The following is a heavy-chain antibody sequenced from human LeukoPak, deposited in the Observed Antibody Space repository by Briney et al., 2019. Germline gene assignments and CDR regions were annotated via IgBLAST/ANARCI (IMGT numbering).Heavy chain of an antibody. Sequence: ASVKVSCKASGYTFTSYDINWVRQATGQGLEWKGWMNPNSGNTGYAQKFQGRVTITRNTSISTAYMELSSLRAEDTAVYYCARLRYYCSGGSCYSPEAGDGMDVWGQGTTVTVSS. V-gene: IGHV1-8*03. CDR3: ARLRYYCSGGSCYSPEAGDGMDV. CDR1: GYTFTSYD. D-gene: IGHD2-15*01. CDR2: MNPNSGNT. J-gene: IGHJ6*02.